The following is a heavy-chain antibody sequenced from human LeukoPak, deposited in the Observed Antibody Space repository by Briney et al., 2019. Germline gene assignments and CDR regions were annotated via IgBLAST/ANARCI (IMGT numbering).Heavy chain of an antibody. CDR1: GFTFSSYS. J-gene: IGHJ6*03. D-gene: IGHD1-26*01. CDR2: ISSSSSTI. Sequence: PGGSLRLSCAASGFTFSSYSMLWVRQAPGKGLEWVSYISSSSSTIYYADSVKGRFTISRDNSKNTLYLQMNSLRAEDTAVYYCARVERYYYYMDVWGKGTTVTISS. CDR3: ARVERYYYYMDV. V-gene: IGHV3-48*01.